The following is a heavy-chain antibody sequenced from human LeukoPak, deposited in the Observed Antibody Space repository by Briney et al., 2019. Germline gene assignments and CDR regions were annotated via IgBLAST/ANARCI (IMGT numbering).Heavy chain of an antibody. CDR1: DDSITMYY. Sequence: PSETLSLTCSVSDDSITMYYWTWIRQPPGKGLEWIGYVDHTGSTNFNPSLTGRVSISRDTTKNLFSLRLRSVTAADTAVYFCARGRVSSSTWYSTYYYYLYMDVWGKGTTVTVSS. D-gene: IGHD1-1*01. CDR2: VDHTGST. V-gene: IGHV4-59*01. J-gene: IGHJ6*03. CDR3: ARGRVSSSTWYSTYYYYLYMDV.